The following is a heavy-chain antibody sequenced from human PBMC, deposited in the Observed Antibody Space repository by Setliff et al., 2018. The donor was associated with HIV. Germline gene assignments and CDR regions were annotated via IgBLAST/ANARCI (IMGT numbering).Heavy chain of an antibody. CDR3: ARCYYDSSGPTDAFDI. V-gene: IGHV1-46*01. D-gene: IGHD3-22*01. CDR2: INPGGGNT. J-gene: IGHJ3*02. CDR1: GGAFSSYA. Sequence: ASVKVSCKASGGAFSSYALSWVRQAPGQGLEWMGIINPGGGNTRYAQRFQGRVSMTRDTSTSTVYMELSSLRSEDTAMYYCARCYYDSSGPTDAFDIWGQGTVVTVSS.